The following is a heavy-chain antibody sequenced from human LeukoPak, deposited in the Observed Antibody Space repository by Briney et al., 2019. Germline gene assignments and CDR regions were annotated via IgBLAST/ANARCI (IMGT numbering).Heavy chain of an antibody. V-gene: IGHV1-2*02. J-gene: IGHJ4*02. Sequence: ASVKVXCKASGYTFTGYYMHWVRQAPGQGLEWMGWINPNSGGTNYAQKFQGRVTMTRDTSISTAYMELSRLRSDDTAVYYCARGEFVVVPAAIRGDYWGQGTLVTVSS. D-gene: IGHD2-2*02. CDR3: ARGEFVVVPAAIRGDY. CDR2: INPNSGGT. CDR1: GYTFTGYY.